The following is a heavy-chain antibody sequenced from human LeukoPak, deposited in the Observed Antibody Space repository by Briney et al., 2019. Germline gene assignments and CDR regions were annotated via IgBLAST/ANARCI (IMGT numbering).Heavy chain of an antibody. J-gene: IGHJ4*02. D-gene: IGHD4-17*01. CDR3: ARHLGDYGSFDY. CDR1: GGSLRGYY. Sequence: SETLSLTCAVYGGSLRGYYWSWIRQPPGKGLEWIGEINHSGSTNYNPSLKSRVTISVDTSKNQFSLKLSSVTAADTAVYYCARHLGDYGSFDYWGQGTLVTVSS. V-gene: IGHV4-34*01. CDR2: INHSGST.